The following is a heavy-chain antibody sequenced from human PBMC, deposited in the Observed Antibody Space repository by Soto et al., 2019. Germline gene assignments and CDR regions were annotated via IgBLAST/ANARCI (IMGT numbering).Heavy chain of an antibody. CDR3: AKGPVDIVATARNYFDY. CDR2: ISWNSGSI. J-gene: IGHJ4*02. V-gene: IGHV3-9*01. Sequence: GGSLTLSCAASGFTFYQYAMHWDQQAPGKGLEWVSGISWNSGSIGYADSVKGRFTISRDNAKNSLYLQMNSLRAEDTALYYCAKGPVDIVATARNYFDYWGQGTLVTVSS. D-gene: IGHD5-12*01. CDR1: GFTFYQYA.